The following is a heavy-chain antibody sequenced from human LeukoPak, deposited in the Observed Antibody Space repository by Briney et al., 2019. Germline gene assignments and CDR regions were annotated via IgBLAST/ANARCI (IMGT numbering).Heavy chain of an antibody. Sequence: GGSLRLSCAASGFTFSSYAMSWFRQAPGKGLEWVSGISGSGGSTLYADSVKGRFTISRDNSKKTVYLQMNSLRAEDTAVYYCAKDPVAHFFYWYFVLWGRGTLVTVSS. J-gene: IGHJ2*01. CDR1: GFTFSSYA. CDR3: AKDPVAHFFYWYFVL. D-gene: IGHD5-12*01. CDR2: ISGSGGST. V-gene: IGHV3-23*01.